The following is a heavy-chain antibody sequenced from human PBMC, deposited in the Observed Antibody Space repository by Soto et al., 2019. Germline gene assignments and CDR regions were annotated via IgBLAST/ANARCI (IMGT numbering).Heavy chain of an antibody. CDR2: IIPIFGTA. Sequence: SVKVSCTASGGTFSSYASSWVRQAPGQGLEWMGGIIPIFGTANYAQKFQGRVTITADESTSTAYMELSGLRSEDTAVYYCARGGEMATLNYYYYGMDVWGQGTTVTVSS. V-gene: IGHV1-69*13. J-gene: IGHJ6*02. CDR1: GGTFSSYA. D-gene: IGHD5-12*01. CDR3: ARGGEMATLNYYYYGMDV.